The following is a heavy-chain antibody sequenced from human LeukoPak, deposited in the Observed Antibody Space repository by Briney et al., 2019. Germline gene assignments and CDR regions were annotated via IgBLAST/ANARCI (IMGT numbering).Heavy chain of an antibody. J-gene: IGHJ4*02. CDR2: INHSGST. D-gene: IGHD2-2*01. V-gene: IGHV4-34*01. CDR1: GGSFSGYY. Sequence: SETLCLTCAVYGGSFSGYYWSRIRQPPGKGLEWIGEINHSGSTNYNPSLKSRVTISVDTSKNQFSLKLSSVTAADTAVYYCARVVVPAATTYYFNYWGQGTLVTVSS. CDR3: ARVVVPAATTYYFNY.